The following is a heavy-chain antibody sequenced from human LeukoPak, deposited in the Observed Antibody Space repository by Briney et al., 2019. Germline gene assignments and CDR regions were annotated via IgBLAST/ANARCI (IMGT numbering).Heavy chain of an antibody. J-gene: IGHJ6*02. CDR1: GFTVSSND. V-gene: IGHV3-23*01. D-gene: IGHD3-3*01. CDR3: AKVGYDFWSGYYIGYYYGMDV. CDR2: ISGSGGST. Sequence: GGSLRLSCAASGFTVSSNDMSWVRQAPGKGLEWVSAISGSGGSTYYADSVKGRFTISRDNSKNTLYLQMNSLRAEDTAVYYCAKVGYDFWSGYYIGYYYGMDVWGQGTTVTVSS.